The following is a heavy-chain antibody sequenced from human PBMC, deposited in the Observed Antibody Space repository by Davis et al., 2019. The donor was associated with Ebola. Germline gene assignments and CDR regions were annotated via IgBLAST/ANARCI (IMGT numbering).Heavy chain of an antibody. CDR1: GFTFSNYA. J-gene: IGHJ6*02. D-gene: IGHD4-11*01. Sequence: GESLKISCVASGFTFSNYAMTWVRQPPERGLEWVSTISGSGGDTYYADSVKGRFTISRDTSKNTLYLQMNSLRAEDTAGYYCARDWDAVTTSGGLFYYYYGMDVWGQGTTVTVSS. CDR2: ISGSGGDT. CDR3: ARDWDAVTTSGGLFYYYYGMDV. V-gene: IGHV3-23*01.